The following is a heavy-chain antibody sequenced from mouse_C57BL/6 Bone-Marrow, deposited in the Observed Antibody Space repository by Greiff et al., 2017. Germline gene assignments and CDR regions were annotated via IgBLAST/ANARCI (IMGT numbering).Heavy chain of an antibody. J-gene: IGHJ3*01. CDR2: ISSGGSYT. CDR3: ARDAY. Sequence: EVQLQESGGDLVKPGGSLKLSCAASGFTFSSYGMSWVRQTPDKRLEWVATISSGGSYTYYNDSVKGRFTISRDNAKNTLYMQMSSLKSEDTAMYYCARDAYWGQGTLVTVSA. CDR1: GFTFSSYG. V-gene: IGHV5-6*01.